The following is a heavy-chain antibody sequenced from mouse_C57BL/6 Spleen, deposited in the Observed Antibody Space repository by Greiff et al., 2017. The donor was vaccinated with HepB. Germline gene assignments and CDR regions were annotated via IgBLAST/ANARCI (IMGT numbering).Heavy chain of an antibody. J-gene: IGHJ4*01. CDR1: GYTFTSYW. V-gene: IGHV1-69*01. CDR3: ARHINYGNEAMDY. CDR2: IDPSDSYT. D-gene: IGHD2-1*01. Sequence: QVQLQQPGAELVMPGASVKLSCKASGYTFTSYWMHWVKQRPGQGLEWIGEIDPSDSYTNYNQKFKGKTTLTLDKSSSTSYMQLSSLTSEDSAVYYCARHINYGNEAMDYWGQGTSVTVSS.